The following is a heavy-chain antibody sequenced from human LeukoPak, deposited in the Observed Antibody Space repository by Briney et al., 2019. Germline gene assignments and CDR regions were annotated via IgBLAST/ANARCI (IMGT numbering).Heavy chain of an antibody. V-gene: IGHV1-69*01. D-gene: IGHD3-3*01. CDR3: ARGHPPSYYDFWSGYYLPDFDY. Sequence: GASVKVSCKASGGTFSSYAISWVRQAPGQGLEWMGGIIPIFGTANYAQKFQGRVTITADESTSTAYMELSSLRSEDTAVYYCARGHPPSYYDFWSGYYLPDFDYWGQGTLVTVS. CDR2: IIPIFGTA. J-gene: IGHJ4*02. CDR1: GGTFSSYA.